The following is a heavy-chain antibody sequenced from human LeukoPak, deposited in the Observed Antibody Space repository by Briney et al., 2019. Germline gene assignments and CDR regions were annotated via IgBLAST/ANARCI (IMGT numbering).Heavy chain of an antibody. CDR3: AREGGDCSSTSCPNNWFDP. Sequence: PSETLSLTCTVSGGSISSYYWSWIRQPPGKGLEWIGYIYYSGSTNYNPSLKSRVTISVDTSKNQFSLKLSPVTAADTAVYYCAREGGDCSSTSCPNNWFDPWGQGTLVTVSS. J-gene: IGHJ5*02. CDR1: GGSISSYY. V-gene: IGHV4-59*01. CDR2: IYYSGST. D-gene: IGHD2-2*01.